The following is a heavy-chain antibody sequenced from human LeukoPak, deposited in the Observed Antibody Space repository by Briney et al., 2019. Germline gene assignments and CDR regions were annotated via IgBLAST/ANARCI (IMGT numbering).Heavy chain of an antibody. CDR2: IYYSGST. CDR3: ARRDIVVVPAAISGWFDP. V-gene: IGHV4-39*01. CDR1: GGSISSSSYY. Sequence: PSETLSLTCTVSGGSISSSSYYWGWIRQPPGKGLEWIGSIYYSGSTYYNPSLKSRVTISVDTSKNQFSLKLSSVTAADAAVYYCARRDIVVVPAAISGWFDPWGQGTLVTVSS. D-gene: IGHD2-2*02. J-gene: IGHJ5*02.